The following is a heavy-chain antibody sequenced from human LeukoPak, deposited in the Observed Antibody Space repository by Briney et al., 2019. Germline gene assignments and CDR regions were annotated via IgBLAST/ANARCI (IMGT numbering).Heavy chain of an antibody. J-gene: IGHJ4*02. CDR2: ISSSSSYI. CDR3: ARGWSGGYYDSSGYYYY. V-gene: IGHV3-21*01. D-gene: IGHD3-22*01. CDR1: GFTFSSYS. Sequence: PGGSLRLSCAASGFTFSSYSMNWVRQAPGKGLGWVSSISSSSSYIYYADSVKGRFTISRDNAKNSLYLQMNSLRAEDTAVYYCARGWSGGYYDSSGYYYYWGQGTLVTVSS.